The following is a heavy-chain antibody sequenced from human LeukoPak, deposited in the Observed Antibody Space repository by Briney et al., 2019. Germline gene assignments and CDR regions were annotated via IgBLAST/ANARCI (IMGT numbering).Heavy chain of an antibody. J-gene: IGHJ4*02. CDR1: GFTFSSYS. CDR2: ISSSSSYI. V-gene: IGHV3-21*01. D-gene: IGHD4-11*01. CDR3: ARDGPHSNYVAPMGHY. Sequence: GGSLRLSCAASGFTFSSYSMNWVRQAPGKGLEWVSSISSSSSYIYYADSVKGRFTISRDNAKNSLYLQMNSLRAEDTAVYYCARDGPHSNYVAPMGHYWGQGTLVTVSS.